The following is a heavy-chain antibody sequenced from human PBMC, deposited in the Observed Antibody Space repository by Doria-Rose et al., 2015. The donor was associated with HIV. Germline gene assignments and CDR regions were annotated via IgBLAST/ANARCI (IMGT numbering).Heavy chain of an antibody. CDR3: ARFRPSRGIYYSLDV. J-gene: IGHJ6*03. Sequence: VQLQESGPGLVKPAETLPLTCTVSGGSISSYYWNWIRQPPGKGLEGIGYIYSSGSTHNISPLKRRATISIDTSKNRSSLKRTSVTAADTAVYYCARFRPSRGIYYSLDVWGKGTTVTVSS. D-gene: IGHD3-10*01. CDR1: GGSISSYY. V-gene: IGHV4-4*09. CDR2: IYSSGST.